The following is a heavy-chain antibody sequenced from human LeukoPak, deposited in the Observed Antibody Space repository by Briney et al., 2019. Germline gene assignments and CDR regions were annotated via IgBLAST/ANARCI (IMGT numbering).Heavy chain of an antibody. V-gene: IGHV6-1*01. D-gene: IGHD6-13*01. CDR1: GDSVSSNSAA. J-gene: IGHJ4*02. CDR3: ARWSVGITEWNIAAAGKTFDY. CDR2: TYYRSKWYN. Sequence: SQTLSLTCAISGDSVSSNSAAWNWIRQSPSRGLEWLGRTYYRSKWYNGYAVSVKSRITINPDTSKNQFSLQLNSVTPEDTAVYYCARWSVGITEWNIAAAGKTFDYWGQGTLVTVSS.